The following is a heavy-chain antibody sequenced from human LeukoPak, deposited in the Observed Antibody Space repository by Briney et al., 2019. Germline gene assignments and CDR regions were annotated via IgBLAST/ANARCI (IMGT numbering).Heavy chain of an antibody. D-gene: IGHD2-2*01. Sequence: PSETLSLTCAVYGGSFSGYYWSWIRQPPGKGLEWIGEINHSGSTNYNPSLKSRVTISVDTSKYQFSLKLSSVTAADTAVYYCARVVPAAKVGPDNWFDPWGQGTLVTVSS. CDR3: ARVVPAAKVGPDNWFDP. J-gene: IGHJ5*02. V-gene: IGHV4-34*01. CDR1: GGSFSGYY. CDR2: INHSGST.